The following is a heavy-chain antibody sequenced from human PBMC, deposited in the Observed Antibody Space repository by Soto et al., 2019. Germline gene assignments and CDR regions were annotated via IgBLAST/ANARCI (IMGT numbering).Heavy chain of an antibody. CDR2: IIPMLGIA. V-gene: IGHV1-69*02. J-gene: IGHJ4*02. D-gene: IGHD5-18*01. CDR1: GGTFSSYT. Sequence: QVQLLQSVAEVKKPGSSVKVSCKASGGTFSSYTFSWVRQAPGQGLEWMGRIIPMLGIANYAQKFQGRVTITADKSTSTAYMELSSLRSEDTAVYYCANRGYSYGFVIYWGQGTLVTVSS. CDR3: ANRGYSYGFVIY.